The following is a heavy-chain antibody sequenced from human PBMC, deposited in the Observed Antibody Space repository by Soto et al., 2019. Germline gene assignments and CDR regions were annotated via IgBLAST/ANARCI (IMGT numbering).Heavy chain of an antibody. CDR2: ISGSGGST. Sequence: GGSLRLSCAASGFTFSSYAMSWVRQAPGKGLEWVSAISGSGGSTYYADSVKGRFTISRDNSKNTLYLQMNSLRAEDTAVYYCAEDEKYDFWSGSTYYYGMDVWGQGTTVTVSS. D-gene: IGHD3-3*01. V-gene: IGHV3-23*01. CDR3: AEDEKYDFWSGSTYYYGMDV. J-gene: IGHJ6*02. CDR1: GFTFSSYA.